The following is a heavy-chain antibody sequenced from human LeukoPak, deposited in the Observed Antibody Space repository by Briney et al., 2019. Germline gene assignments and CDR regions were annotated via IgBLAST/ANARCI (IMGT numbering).Heavy chain of an antibody. CDR2: IYPGDSDT. CDR1: GYMFTSYW. J-gene: IGHJ2*01. CDR3: ARQSPLWYFDL. Sequence: GESLKISCKGSGYMFTSYWIAWVRQMPGKGLEWMGIIYPGDSDTRYSPSFQGQVTISADKSISTAYLQWSSLKASDTAMYYCARQSPLWYFDLWRRGTLVTVSS. V-gene: IGHV5-51*01.